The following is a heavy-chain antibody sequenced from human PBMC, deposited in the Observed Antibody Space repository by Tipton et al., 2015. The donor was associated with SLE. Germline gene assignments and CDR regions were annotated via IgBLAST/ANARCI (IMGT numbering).Heavy chain of an antibody. CDR3: ARGDSGSWFFDN. V-gene: IGHV4-31*03. CDR1: GGSISGGGYF. CDR2: IYNSRNT. J-gene: IGHJ4*02. Sequence: TLSLTCTVPGGSISGGGYFWTWIRQHPGKGLEWIGYIYNSRNTNYNPSLNSRVSISVDRSNNQFSLILSSVTAADTAVYYCARGDSGSWFFDNSGQGTLIAVSS. D-gene: IGHD1-26*01.